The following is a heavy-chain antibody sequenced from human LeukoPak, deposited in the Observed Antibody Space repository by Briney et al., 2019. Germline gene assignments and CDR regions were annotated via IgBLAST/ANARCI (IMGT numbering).Heavy chain of an antibody. CDR1: GFTFSSYA. Sequence: PGGSLRLSCAASGFTFSSYAMSWVRQAPGKGLEWVSAISGSGGSTYYADSVKGRFTISRDNSKNTLDLQMNSLTVEDTAVYYCAKDEVEWLVLVRDAFDIWGQGTMVTVSS. V-gene: IGHV3-23*01. D-gene: IGHD6-19*01. CDR2: ISGSGGST. J-gene: IGHJ3*02. CDR3: AKDEVEWLVLVRDAFDI.